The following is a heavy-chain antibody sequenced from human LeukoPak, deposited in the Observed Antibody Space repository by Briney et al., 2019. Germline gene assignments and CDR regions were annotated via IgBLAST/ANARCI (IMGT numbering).Heavy chain of an antibody. CDR3: AKGLTYYGSGSPYRF. CDR1: GFTFSSYA. D-gene: IGHD3-10*01. J-gene: IGHJ4*02. V-gene: IGHV3-23*01. CDR2: ISGSGGST. Sequence: GGSLRLSCAASGFTFSSYAMSWVRQAPGKGLEWVSTISGSGGSTYCADSVKGRFTISRDNPENTLYLQMNSLRAEDTAVYYCAKGLTYYGSGSPYRFWGQGTLVTVSS.